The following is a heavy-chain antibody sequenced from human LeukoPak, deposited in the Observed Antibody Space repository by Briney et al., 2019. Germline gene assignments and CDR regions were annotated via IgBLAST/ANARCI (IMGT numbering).Heavy chain of an antibody. CDR1: GFTFSSYA. Sequence: GGSLRLSCAASGFTFSSYAMSWVRQATGKGLEWVSAIGTAGDTYYPGSVKGRFTISRENAKNSLYLQMNSLRAGDTAVYYCARGLYYYDSSGYHHFDYWGQGTLVTVSS. D-gene: IGHD3-22*01. CDR2: IGTAGDT. V-gene: IGHV3-13*01. J-gene: IGHJ4*02. CDR3: ARGLYYYDSSGYHHFDY.